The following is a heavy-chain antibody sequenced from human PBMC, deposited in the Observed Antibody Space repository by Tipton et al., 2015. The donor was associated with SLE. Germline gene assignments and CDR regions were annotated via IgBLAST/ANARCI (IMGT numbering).Heavy chain of an antibody. V-gene: IGHV3-21*03. J-gene: IGHJ5*02. CDR2: ISSSSTYI. D-gene: IGHD4-17*01. Sequence: SLRLSCAASGFIFRSYSMRWVRQAPGKGLEWVSSISSSSTYIDYADSVKGRFTISRDNAKNSLYLQMNSLRAEDTAVYYCARVQYGDYVLGSWGQGSLVTVSS. CDR1: GFIFRSYS. CDR3: ARVQYGDYVLGS.